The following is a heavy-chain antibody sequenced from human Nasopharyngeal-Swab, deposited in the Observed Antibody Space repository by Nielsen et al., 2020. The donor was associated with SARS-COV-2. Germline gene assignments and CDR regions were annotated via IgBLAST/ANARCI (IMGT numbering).Heavy chain of an antibody. Sequence: WIRQPSGKGLEWIGYIYYSGSTNYNPSLKSRVTISVDTSKNQFSLKLSSVAAADTAVYYCARGGGGGITIFGVPTTYYYYYGMDVWGQGTTVTVSS. V-gene: IGHV4-59*01. J-gene: IGHJ6*02. CDR2: IYYSGST. CDR3: ARGGGGGITIFGVPTTYYYYYGMDV. D-gene: IGHD3-3*01.